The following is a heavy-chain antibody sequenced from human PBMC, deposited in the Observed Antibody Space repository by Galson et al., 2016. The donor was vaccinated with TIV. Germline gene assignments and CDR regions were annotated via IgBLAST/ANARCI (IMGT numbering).Heavy chain of an antibody. CDR2: ISFDGSEK. CDR3: ARVYADYYFDY. J-gene: IGHJ4*02. D-gene: IGHD5/OR15-5a*01. CDR1: GFTFNSYP. Sequence: SLRLSCAASGFTFNSYPMHWVRQAPGKGLEWVAYISFDGSEKYHADAVKGRFAISRDKSKSTLFLQMNSLRTDDTAPYYCARVYADYYFDYWGQGILVTASS. V-gene: IGHV3-30*09.